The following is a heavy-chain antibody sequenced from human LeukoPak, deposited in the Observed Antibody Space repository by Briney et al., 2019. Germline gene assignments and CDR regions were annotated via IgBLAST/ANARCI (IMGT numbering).Heavy chain of an antibody. D-gene: IGHD3-10*01. V-gene: IGHV4-59*08. CDR1: DFSTTGYY. CDR2: GYYIGRT. J-gene: IGHJ3*01. CDR3: ARHMSVSYDAFDL. Sequence: SETLFLTCSVSDFSTTGYYWSWIRQPPGKGLEWIAYGYYIGRTLYNPSLESRVTISVDTSKTPYALTVTSLTAADTAVYYCARHMSVSYDAFDLWGRGTTVTVSS.